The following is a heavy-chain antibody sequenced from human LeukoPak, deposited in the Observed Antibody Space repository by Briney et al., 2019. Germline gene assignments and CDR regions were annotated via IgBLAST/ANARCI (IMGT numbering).Heavy chain of an antibody. V-gene: IGHV3-48*01. J-gene: IGHJ3*02. CDR2: ISSSSTI. CDR3: ARDSSSGSYTAFDI. D-gene: IGHD3-10*01. Sequence: GGSLRLSCAASGFTFSSYSMNWVRQAPGKGLEWVSYISSSSTIYYADSVKGRFTISRDNAKNSLYLQMNSLRAEDTAVYYCARDSSSGSYTAFDIWGQGTMVTVSS. CDR1: GFTFSSYS.